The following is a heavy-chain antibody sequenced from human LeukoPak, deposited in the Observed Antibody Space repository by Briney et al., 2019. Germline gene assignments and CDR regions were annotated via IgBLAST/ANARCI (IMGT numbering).Heavy chain of an antibody. J-gene: IGHJ2*01. CDR1: GFTVSTNY. CDR3: ARVGDHYHWYFDL. D-gene: IGHD3-10*01. Sequence: PGGSLRLSCAASGFTVSTNYMSWVRQAPGKGLEWVSIIYSGGSTYYADSVKGRFTVSRDNSKNTLYLQMNSLRAEDTAVYYRARVGDHYHWYFDLWGRGTLVTVSS. V-gene: IGHV3-53*01. CDR2: IYSGGST.